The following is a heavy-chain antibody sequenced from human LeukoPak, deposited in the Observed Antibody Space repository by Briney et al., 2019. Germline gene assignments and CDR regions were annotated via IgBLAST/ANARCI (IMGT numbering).Heavy chain of an antibody. V-gene: IGHV3-20*04. CDR3: ARSMELPDPYFYYGMDV. Sequence: GGTLRLSCAASGFTFDNYRMSWVRQAPGKGLEWVSTVNADGGNTYYADSVKGRFTISRDNANNSLYLQMNALRAEHTPIYYCARSMELPDPYFYYGMDVWGQGTTVTVSS. J-gene: IGHJ6*02. CDR1: GFTFDNYR. D-gene: IGHD1-26*01. CDR2: VNADGGNT.